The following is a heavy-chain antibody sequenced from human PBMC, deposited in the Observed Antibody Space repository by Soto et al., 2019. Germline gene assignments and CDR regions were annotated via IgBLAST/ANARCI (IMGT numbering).Heavy chain of an antibody. CDR3: ARSIENYYYYYMDV. Sequence: PVKVSCKASGGTFSIYTISWVRMAPGQGLEWMGRIIPILGIANYAQKFQGRVTITADKSTSTAYMELSSLRSEDTAVYYCARSIENYYYYYMDVWGKGTTVTVSS. V-gene: IGHV1-69*02. CDR1: GGTFSIYT. CDR2: IIPILGIA. J-gene: IGHJ6*03. D-gene: IGHD2-15*01.